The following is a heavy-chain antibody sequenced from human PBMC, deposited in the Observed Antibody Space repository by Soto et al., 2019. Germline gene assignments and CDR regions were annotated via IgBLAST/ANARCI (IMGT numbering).Heavy chain of an antibody. V-gene: IGHV1-69*01. Sequence: QVQLVQSGAEVKKPGSSVKVSCKASGGTFSSYAITWVRQAPGQGLEWMGGIIPIFGTTNYAQTFQGRVRITAAESTSTAYMELSSLRSEATAAYYCATNNCPNLSKRNYYGMDVWGQGTTVTVSS. J-gene: IGHJ6*02. D-gene: IGHD1-20*01. CDR3: ATNNCPNLSKRNYYGMDV. CDR1: GGTFSSYA. CDR2: IIPIFGTT.